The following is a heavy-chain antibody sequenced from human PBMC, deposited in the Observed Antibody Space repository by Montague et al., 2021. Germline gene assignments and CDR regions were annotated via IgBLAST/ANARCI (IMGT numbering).Heavy chain of an antibody. Sequence: TLSLTCTVSGDSLSSVGYSWTWIRQHPGKGLEWIGYMYYSGSTYYNPSLKSRVTISGDTSKNHFSLRLNSVTAADTAVYYCARDVGRYTPVGYFDSWGQGTRVIVSS. CDR3: ARDVGRYTPVGYFDS. V-gene: IGHV4-31*03. CDR2: MYYSGST. CDR1: GDSLSSVGYS. J-gene: IGHJ4*02. D-gene: IGHD2-2*02.